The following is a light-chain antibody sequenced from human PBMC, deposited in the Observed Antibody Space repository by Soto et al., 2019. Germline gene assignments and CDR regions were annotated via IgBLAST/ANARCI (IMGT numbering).Light chain of an antibody. V-gene: IGKV1-39*01. Sequence: IQMTQSPSSLSASVGDRVTITCRASQSISSYLNWYQQKPGKAPKLLIYAASSLQSGVPSGFSGSGSGTDFTLTISSLLPEDFATYYCQQSYSTPRTFGQGTKLEIK. CDR2: AAS. CDR1: QSISSY. J-gene: IGKJ2*01. CDR3: QQSYSTPRT.